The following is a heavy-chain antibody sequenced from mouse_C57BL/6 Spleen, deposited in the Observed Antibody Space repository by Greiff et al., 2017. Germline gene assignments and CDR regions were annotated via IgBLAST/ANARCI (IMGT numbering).Heavy chain of an antibody. CDR2: INPNNGGT. CDR3: ARRGLYYGHYYDY. J-gene: IGHJ2*01. D-gene: IGHD1-1*01. CDR1: GYTFTDYY. V-gene: IGHV1-26*01. Sequence: EVQLQQSGPELVKPGASVKISCKASGYTFTDYYMNWVKQSHGKSLEWIGDINPNNGGTSYNQKFKGKATLTVDESSSTAYMELRSLTSEDSAVYYCARRGLYYGHYYDYWGQGTTLTVSA.